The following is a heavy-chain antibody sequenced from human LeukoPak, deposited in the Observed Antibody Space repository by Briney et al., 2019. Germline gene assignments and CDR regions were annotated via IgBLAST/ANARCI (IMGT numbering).Heavy chain of an antibody. CDR3: ARDPVGSSWYVLFDY. J-gene: IGHJ4*02. CDR2: IIPILGIA. Sequence: ASVKVSCKASGGTFSSYAISWVRQAPGQGLEWMGRIIPILGIANYAQKFQGRVTITADKSTSTAYMELSSLRSKDTAVYYCARDPVGSSWYVLFDYWGQGTLVTVSS. CDR1: GGTFSSYA. V-gene: IGHV1-69*04. D-gene: IGHD6-13*01.